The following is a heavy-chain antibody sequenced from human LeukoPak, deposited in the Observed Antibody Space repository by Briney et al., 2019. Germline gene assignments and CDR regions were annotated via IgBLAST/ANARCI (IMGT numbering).Heavy chain of an antibody. D-gene: IGHD3-22*01. CDR2: ISYDGSNK. CDR1: GFTFSSYA. V-gene: IGHV3-30-3*01. Sequence: GGSLRLSCAASGFTFSSYAMHWARQAPGKGLEWVAVISYDGSNKYYADSVKGRFTISRDNSKNTLYLQMNSLRAEDTAVYYCARAGIEYYDSSGYYLNWFDPWGQGTLVTVSS. CDR3: ARAGIEYYDSSGYYLNWFDP. J-gene: IGHJ5*02.